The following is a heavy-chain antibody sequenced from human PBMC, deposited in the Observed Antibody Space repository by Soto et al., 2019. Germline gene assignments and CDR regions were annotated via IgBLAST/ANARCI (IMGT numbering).Heavy chain of an antibody. CDR3: PTSSSAEYFQH. CDR1: GYTFTGYY. Sequence: ASVKVSCKASGYTFTGYYMHWVRQAPGQGLEWMGWINPNSGGTNYAQKFQGWVTMTRDTSISTAYMELSRLRSDDTAVYYCPTSSSAEYFQHWGQGTLVTVSS. D-gene: IGHD6-6*01. J-gene: IGHJ1*01. V-gene: IGHV1-2*04. CDR2: INPNSGGT.